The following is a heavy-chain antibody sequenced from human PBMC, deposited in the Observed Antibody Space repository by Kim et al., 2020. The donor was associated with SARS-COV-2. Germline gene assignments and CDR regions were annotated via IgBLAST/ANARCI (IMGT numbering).Heavy chain of an antibody. Sequence: RPSFQGQVTISADKSISTAYLQWSSLKASDTAMYYCARRGLGFYYYGMDVWGQGTTVTVSS. D-gene: IGHD3-16*01. J-gene: IGHJ6*02. V-gene: IGHV5-51*01. CDR3: ARRGLGFYYYGMDV.